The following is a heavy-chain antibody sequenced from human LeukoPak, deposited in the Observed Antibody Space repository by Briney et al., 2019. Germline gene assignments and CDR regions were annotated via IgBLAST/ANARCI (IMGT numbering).Heavy chain of an antibody. Sequence: ASVNVSCKASVYTFTSYDINWVRQATGQGLEWMGWMNPNSGNTGCAQKFQGRVTMTRNTSISTAYMELSSLRSEDTAVYYCARGLDRIAAAGSSDYWGQGTLVTVSS. CDR3: ARGLDRIAAAGSSDY. CDR1: VYTFTSYD. D-gene: IGHD6-13*01. J-gene: IGHJ4*02. V-gene: IGHV1-8*01. CDR2: MNPNSGNT.